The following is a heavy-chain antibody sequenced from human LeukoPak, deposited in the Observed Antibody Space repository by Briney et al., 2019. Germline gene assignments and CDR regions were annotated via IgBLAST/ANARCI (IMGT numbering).Heavy chain of an antibody. Sequence: ASVKVSCKASGYTFTSYDINWVRQATGQGLEWMGWMNPNSGNTGYAQKFQGRVTITRNTSISTAYMELSSLRSEDTAVYYCARVVSGYDAFAPWGQGTLVTVSS. D-gene: IGHD5-12*01. CDR3: ARVVSGYDAFAP. CDR2: MNPNSGNT. V-gene: IGHV1-8*03. J-gene: IGHJ5*02. CDR1: GYTFTSYD.